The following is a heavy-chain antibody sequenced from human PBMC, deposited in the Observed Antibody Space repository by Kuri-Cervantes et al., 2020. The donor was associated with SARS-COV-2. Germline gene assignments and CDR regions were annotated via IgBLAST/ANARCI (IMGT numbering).Heavy chain of an antibody. CDR1: GYTFKTYG. CDR3: ARDSRYCSSTSCSTPVRLGY. D-gene: IGHD2-2*01. CDR2: IIPIFGTA. V-gene: IGHV1-69*05. J-gene: IGHJ4*02. Sequence: SVKVSCKASGYTFKTYGISWVRQAPGQGLEWMGGIIPIFGTANYAQKFQGRVTITTGESTSTAYMELRSLRSDDTAVYYCARDSRYCSSTSCSTPVRLGYWGQGTLVTVSS.